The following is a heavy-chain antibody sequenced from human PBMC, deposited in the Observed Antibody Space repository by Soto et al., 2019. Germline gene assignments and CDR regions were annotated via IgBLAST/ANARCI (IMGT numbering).Heavy chain of an antibody. D-gene: IGHD3-10*02. Sequence: QVQLQQWGAGLLKPSETLSLTCAVYGGSFSGYYWSWIRQPPGKGLEWIGEINHSGSTNYNPSLESRVTISVDTSKNQFSLKLISVTAAYTAVYYCAILFWGYYYYGMDVWGQGTTVTVSS. CDR1: GGSFSGYY. J-gene: IGHJ6*02. V-gene: IGHV4-34*01. CDR3: AILFWGYYYYGMDV. CDR2: INHSGST.